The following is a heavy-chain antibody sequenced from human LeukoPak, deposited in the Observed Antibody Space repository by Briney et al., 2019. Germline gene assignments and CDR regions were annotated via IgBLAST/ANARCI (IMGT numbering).Heavy chain of an antibody. CDR3: APDLVSPYDSSGIYYMDV. CDR2: ISSSSSYI. D-gene: IGHD3-22*01. Sequence: PGGSLRLSCAASGFTFSSYDMNWVRQAPGKGLEWVSSISSSSSYIYYADSVKGRFTISRDNAKNSLYLQMNSLRAEDTAVYYCAPDLVSPYDSSGIYYMDVWGKGTTVTVSS. V-gene: IGHV3-21*01. CDR1: GFTFSSYD. J-gene: IGHJ6*03.